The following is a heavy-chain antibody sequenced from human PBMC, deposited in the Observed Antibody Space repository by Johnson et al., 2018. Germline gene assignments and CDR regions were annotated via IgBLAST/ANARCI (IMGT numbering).Heavy chain of an antibody. CDR3: PKVSYSNNYLRAFHI. Sequence: VQLLESGGGVVQPGRSLRLSCAASGFTFSTYGMHWVRQAPGKGLDWVAVMSYDGRNKYYGDSVKGRFTISRYNSKNTLYLQMNSLRVEDTAVYYCPKVSYSNNYLRAFHIWGQGTMVTVSS. V-gene: IGHV3-30*18. CDR2: MSYDGRNK. D-gene: IGHD2/OR15-2a*01. CDR1: GFTFSTYG. J-gene: IGHJ3*02.